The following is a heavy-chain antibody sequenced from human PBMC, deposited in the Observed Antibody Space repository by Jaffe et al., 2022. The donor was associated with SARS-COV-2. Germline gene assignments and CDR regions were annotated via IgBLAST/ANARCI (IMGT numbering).Heavy chain of an antibody. D-gene: IGHD2-15*01. CDR1: GYTFTTYA. J-gene: IGHJ6*03. V-gene: IGHV1-3*01. CDR2: INAGNGNT. CDR3: AREMFKVEKRYMDV. Sequence: QVQLVQSGAEVKKPGASVKVSCKASGYTFTTYAVHWVRQAPGQRLEWMGWINAGNGNTKYSQKLQGRVTITRDTAASTAYMELSSLRSEDTAVYYCAREMFKVEKRYMDVWGKGTTVTVSS.